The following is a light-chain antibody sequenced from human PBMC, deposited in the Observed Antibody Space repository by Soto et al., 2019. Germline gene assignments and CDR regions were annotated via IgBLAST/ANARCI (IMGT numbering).Light chain of an antibody. CDR2: GAS. J-gene: IGKJ2*01. V-gene: IGKV1-39*01. CDR1: QTISTC. Sequence: DIQMTQFPSSLSASVGDRVTITCRASQTISTCLNWYQQKAGTAPKLLIYGASDLESGIPSRFSGSGSGTYFTLTISSLQPEDFAIYYCQQSYRTPHTFGQGTKLETK. CDR3: QQSYRTPHT.